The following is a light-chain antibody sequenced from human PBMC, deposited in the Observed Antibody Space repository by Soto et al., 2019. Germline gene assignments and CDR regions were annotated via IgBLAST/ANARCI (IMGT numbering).Light chain of an antibody. V-gene: IGLV2-14*01. CDR1: SSDVGGYNY. CDR3: SSYTSGSTDV. J-gene: IGLJ1*01. CDR2: EVS. Sequence: QSALTQPASVSGSPGQSITISCTGTSSDVGGYNYVSWYQQHPGKAPKLIIYEVSNRPSEISNRFSGSKSGNTASLTISGLQAEDEADYYCSSYTSGSTDVFGTGTKLTVL.